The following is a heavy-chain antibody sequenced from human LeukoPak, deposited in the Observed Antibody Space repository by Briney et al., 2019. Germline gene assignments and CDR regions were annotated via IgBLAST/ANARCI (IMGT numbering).Heavy chain of an antibody. CDR2: IYYSGST. J-gene: IGHJ6*02. V-gene: IGHV4-59*01. D-gene: IGHD6-13*01. Sequence: KPSETLSLTCTVSGGSISSYYWSWIRQPPGKGLEWIGYIYYSGSTNYNPSLKSRVTISVDTSKNQFSPKLSSVTAADTAVYYCARDSSSSRAAYYYGMDVWGQGTTVTVSS. CDR1: GGSISSYY. CDR3: ARDSSSSRAAYYYGMDV.